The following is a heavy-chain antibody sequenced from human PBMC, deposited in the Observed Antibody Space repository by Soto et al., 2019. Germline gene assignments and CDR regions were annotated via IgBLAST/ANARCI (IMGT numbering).Heavy chain of an antibody. CDR1: GYTFTAYY. Sequence: QVHLVQSGAEVLQPGASVKVSCTTSGYTFTAYYLHWVRQAPGQGLEWMGWVNPKSGATNYAQKFQGRLSMTRDTSLSSAHMQLSRLTSDDTAVYYCATGTNGTTGWFHPWGQGTQVTVSS. V-gene: IGHV1-2*02. CDR3: ATGTNGTTGWFHP. CDR2: VNPKSGAT. D-gene: IGHD1-1*01. J-gene: IGHJ5*02.